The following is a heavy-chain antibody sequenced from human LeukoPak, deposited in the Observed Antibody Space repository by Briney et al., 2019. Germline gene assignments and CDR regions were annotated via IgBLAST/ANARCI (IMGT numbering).Heavy chain of an antibody. Sequence: GGSLRLSCAASGFTFSSYGMNWVRQAPGKGLEWVSSISSSSSYIYYADSVKGRFTISRDNAKNSLYLQMNSLRAEDTAVYYCARARGSYYDILTGFDYWGQGTLVTVSS. CDR2: ISSSSSYI. CDR3: ARARGSYYDILTGFDY. V-gene: IGHV3-21*01. J-gene: IGHJ4*02. D-gene: IGHD3-9*01. CDR1: GFTFSSYG.